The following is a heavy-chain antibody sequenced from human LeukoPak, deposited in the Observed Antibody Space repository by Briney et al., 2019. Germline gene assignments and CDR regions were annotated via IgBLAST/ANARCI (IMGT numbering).Heavy chain of an antibody. CDR3: ARLQWVAHAFDV. CDR1: GSSLTELS. D-gene: IGHD6-19*01. V-gene: IGHV1-24*01. Sequence: ASVKVSCKVTGSSLTELSMHWVRQAPGKGLEWMGGFDPEDGETIYAQKFQGRVTMTEDASTDTAYMELSSLRSEDTAVYYCARLQWVAHAFDVWGQGTMVTVSS. J-gene: IGHJ3*01. CDR2: FDPEDGET.